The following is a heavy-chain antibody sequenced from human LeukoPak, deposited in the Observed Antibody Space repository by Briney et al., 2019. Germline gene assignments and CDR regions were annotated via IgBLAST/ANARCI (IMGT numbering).Heavy chain of an antibody. CDR3: ARTGRNWNNFDY. V-gene: IGHV1-2*02. Sequence: ASVKVSCKASGYTFTGYYMHWVRQAPGQGLEWMGWINPNSGGTNYAQKFQGRVTMTRDTSIGTAYMELSRLRSDDTAMYYCARTGRNWNNFDYWGQGTLVAVSS. D-gene: IGHD1-20*01. J-gene: IGHJ4*02. CDR1: GYTFTGYY. CDR2: INPNSGGT.